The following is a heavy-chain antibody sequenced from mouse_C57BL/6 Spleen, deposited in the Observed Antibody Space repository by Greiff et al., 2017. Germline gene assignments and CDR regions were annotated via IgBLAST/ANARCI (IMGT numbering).Heavy chain of an antibody. Sequence: EVMLVESGGGLVKPGGSLKLSCAASGFTFSSYAMSWVRQTPEKRLEWVATISDGGSYTYYPDNVKGRFTISRDNAKNNLYLQMSHLKSEDTAMYYCARDSGSSYDWYFDVGGTGTTVTVSS. CDR3: ARDSGSSYDWYFDV. CDR2: ISDGGSYT. J-gene: IGHJ1*03. D-gene: IGHD1-1*01. CDR1: GFTFSSYA. V-gene: IGHV5-4*01.